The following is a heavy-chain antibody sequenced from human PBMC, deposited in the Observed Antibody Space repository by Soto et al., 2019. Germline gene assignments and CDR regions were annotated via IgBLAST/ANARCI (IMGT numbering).Heavy chain of an antibody. CDR3: ARDAQSYYYKITNYYFDS. CDR2: INHSGNT. V-gene: IGHV4-34*01. J-gene: IGHJ4*02. Sequence: SETLSLTCAVNGGSFIGYYWNWVRQSPEKGLEWIGEINHSGNTNYNPSLKSRVTISVDAPKNQFSLNLNSVTAADTAVYYCARDAQSYYYKITNYYFDSWGQGTIVTVYS. CDR1: GGSFIGYY. D-gene: IGHD3-10*01.